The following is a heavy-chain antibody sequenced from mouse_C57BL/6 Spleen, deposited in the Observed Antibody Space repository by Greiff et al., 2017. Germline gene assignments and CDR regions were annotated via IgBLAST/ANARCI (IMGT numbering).Heavy chain of an antibody. CDR3: AREIYDGYLDY. J-gene: IGHJ4*01. CDR1: GFTFSDYG. Sequence: DVQLVESGGGLVKPGGSLKLSCAASGFTFSDYGMHWVRQAPEKGLEWVAYISSGSSTIYYADTVKGRFTISRDNAKNTLFLQMTSLRSEDTAMYYCAREIYDGYLDYWGQGTSVTVSS. CDR2: ISSGSSTI. D-gene: IGHD2-3*01. V-gene: IGHV5-17*01.